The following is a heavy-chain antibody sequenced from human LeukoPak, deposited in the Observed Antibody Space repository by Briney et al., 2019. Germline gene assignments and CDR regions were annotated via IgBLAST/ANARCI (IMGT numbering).Heavy chain of an antibody. Sequence: GGSLRLSCAASGFTFSSYWMSWVRQAPGKGLEWVANIKQDGSEKYYVDSVKGRFTISRDNAKNSLYLQMNSLRAEDTAVYYCAREGWIKGYYYYMDVWGKGTTVTVSS. D-gene: IGHD5-12*01. CDR2: IKQDGSEK. J-gene: IGHJ6*03. CDR1: GFTFSSYW. V-gene: IGHV3-7*01. CDR3: AREGWIKGYYYYMDV.